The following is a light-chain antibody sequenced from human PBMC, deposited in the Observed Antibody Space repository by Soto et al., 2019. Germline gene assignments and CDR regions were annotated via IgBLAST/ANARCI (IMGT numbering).Light chain of an antibody. CDR1: SSNLGSNY. CDR3: AAWDDSLKV. V-gene: IGLV1-47*01. CDR2: RNN. Sequence: QSVLTQPPSASGTPGQRVTISCSGSSSNLGSNYVYWYQQLPGTAPKLLIYRNNQRPSGVPDRFSGSKSGTSASLAISVLRSEDEADYYCAAWDDSLKVFGTGTKLTVL. J-gene: IGLJ1*01.